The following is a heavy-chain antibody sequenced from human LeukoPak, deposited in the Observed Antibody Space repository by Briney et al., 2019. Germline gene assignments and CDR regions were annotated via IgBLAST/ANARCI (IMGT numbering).Heavy chain of an antibody. V-gene: IGHV3-23*01. D-gene: IGHD3-10*01. CDR3: AKSLAAGSGSAYYYYYMDV. J-gene: IGHJ6*03. CDR1: GFTFSSYA. CDR2: ISGGGGST. Sequence: GGSLRLSCAASGFTFSSYAMSWVRQAPGKGLEWVSAISGGGGSTYYADSVKGRFTISRDNSKNTLYLQMNSLRAEDTAVYYCAKSLAAGSGSAYYYYYMDVWGKGTTVTVSS.